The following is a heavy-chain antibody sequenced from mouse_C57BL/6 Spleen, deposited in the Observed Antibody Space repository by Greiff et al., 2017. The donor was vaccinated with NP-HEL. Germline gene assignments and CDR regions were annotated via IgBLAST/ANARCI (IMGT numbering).Heavy chain of an antibody. CDR2: IYPGDGDT. Sequence: VQLQQSGPELVKPGASVKISCKASGYAFSSSWMNWVKQRPGKGLEWIGRIYPGDGDTNYNGKFKGKATLTADISSSTAYMQLSSLTSEDSAVYFCASESNAWYFDVWGTGTTVTVSS. V-gene: IGHV1-82*01. D-gene: IGHD2-5*01. CDR1: GYAFSSSW. J-gene: IGHJ1*03. CDR3: ASESNAWYFDV.